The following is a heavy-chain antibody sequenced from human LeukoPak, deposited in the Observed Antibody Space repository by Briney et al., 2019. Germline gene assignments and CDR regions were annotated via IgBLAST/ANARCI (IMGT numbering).Heavy chain of an antibody. CDR3: ARSLDYYDSSGYYSGYFDY. Sequence: ASVKVSCKASGGTFTHFVISWLRQAPGQGLEWMGWISAYNGNTNYAQKLQGRVTMTTDTSTSTAYMELRSLRSDDTAVYYCARSLDYYDSSGYYSGYFDYWGQGTLVTVSS. V-gene: IGHV1-18*01. D-gene: IGHD3-22*01. CDR2: ISAYNGNT. CDR1: GGTFTHFV. J-gene: IGHJ4*02.